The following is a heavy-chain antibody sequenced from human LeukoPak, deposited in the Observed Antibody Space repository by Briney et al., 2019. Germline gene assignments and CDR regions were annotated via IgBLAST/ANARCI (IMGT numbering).Heavy chain of an antibody. Sequence: GGSLRLSCAASGFTFSSYAMSWVRQAPGKGLEWVSAISGSGGSTYYADSVKGRFTISRDNSKNTLYLQMNSLRAEDTAVYYCAATRARSGSDRGPTYYGMDVWGQGTTVTVSS. CDR2: ISGSGGST. V-gene: IGHV3-23*01. CDR3: AATRARSGSDRGPTYYGMDV. CDR1: GFTFSSYA. J-gene: IGHJ6*02. D-gene: IGHD3-10*01.